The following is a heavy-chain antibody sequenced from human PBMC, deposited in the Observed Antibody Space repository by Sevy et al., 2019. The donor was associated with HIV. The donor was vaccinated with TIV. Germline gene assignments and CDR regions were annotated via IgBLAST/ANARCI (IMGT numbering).Heavy chain of an antibody. Sequence: GGFLRLSCAASGFTFSNYAMNWVRQAPGKGLEWVSGISGSGGSGDKTNYADSVKGRFTISRDDSKNSLYLQLNSLRTEETAIYYCARQYHSSGYFDYWGQGTPVLVSS. V-gene: IGHV3-23*01. CDR1: GFTFSNYA. CDR2: ISGSGGSGDKT. J-gene: IGHJ4*02. D-gene: IGHD3-22*01. CDR3: ARQYHSSGYFDY.